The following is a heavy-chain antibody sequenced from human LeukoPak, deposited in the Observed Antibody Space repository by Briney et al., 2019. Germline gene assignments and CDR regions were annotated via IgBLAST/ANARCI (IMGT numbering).Heavy chain of an antibody. D-gene: IGHD4-17*01. CDR3: AREDG. CDR2: IRYDGSNK. J-gene: IGHJ4*02. Sequence: GGSLRLSCAASGFPFSSYGMHWVRQAPGKGPDWVAFIRYDGSNKFYSDSVRGRFTISRDNSKSTLYLQMNSLRPEDTAVYYCAREDGWGQGTLVTVSS. V-gene: IGHV3-30*02. CDR1: GFPFSSYG.